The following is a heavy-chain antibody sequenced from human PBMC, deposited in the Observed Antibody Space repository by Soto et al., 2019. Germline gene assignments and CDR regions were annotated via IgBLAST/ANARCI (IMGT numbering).Heavy chain of an antibody. V-gene: IGHV3-21*01. CDR1: GFTFSSYS. Sequence: GALRLSCAASGFTFSSYSMNWVRQAPGKGLEWVSSISSSSSYIYYADSVKGRFTISRDNAKNSLYLQMNSLRAEDTAVYYCVREVDYDFWSGYYTRAFDYWGQGTLVTVSS. CDR2: ISSSSSYI. CDR3: VREVDYDFWSGYYTRAFDY. D-gene: IGHD3-3*01. J-gene: IGHJ4*02.